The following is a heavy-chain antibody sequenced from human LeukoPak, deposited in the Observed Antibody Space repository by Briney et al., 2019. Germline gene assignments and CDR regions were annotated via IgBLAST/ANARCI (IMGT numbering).Heavy chain of an antibody. V-gene: IGHV2-70*01. CDR2: IDWDDDK. J-gene: IGHJ4*02. CDR1: GFSLSTSGMC. Sequence: ESGPALVKPRQTLTLTFTFSGFSLSTSGMCVSLIRQPPVKALEWLAPIDWDDDKYYSTSLKTRLTISKDTSTQQVVLTMHNMDHVDTAKYYCARVRQTVTTFLDYWGQGTLVTVSS. D-gene: IGHD4-17*01. CDR3: ARVRQTVTTFLDY.